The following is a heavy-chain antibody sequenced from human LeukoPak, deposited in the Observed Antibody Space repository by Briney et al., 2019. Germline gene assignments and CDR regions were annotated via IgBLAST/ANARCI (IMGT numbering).Heavy chain of an antibody. CDR1: GFTFSDYS. CDR3: ARSYASGPDRYLDV. V-gene: IGHV3-48*04. D-gene: IGHD3-10*01. CDR2: INSSSITI. Sequence: PGGSLRLSCAASGFTFSDYSMNWVRQAPRKGLEWIAYINSSSITIYHADSVKGRFSISRDNAKNSVYLQMNSLRGEDTALYYCARSYASGPDRYLDVWGKGTTVTVSS. J-gene: IGHJ6*04.